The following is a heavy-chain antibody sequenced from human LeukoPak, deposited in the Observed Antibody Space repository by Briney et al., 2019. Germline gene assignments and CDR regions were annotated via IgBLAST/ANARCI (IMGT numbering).Heavy chain of an antibody. V-gene: IGHV3-21*01. J-gene: IGHJ4*02. CDR2: ITANAPYL. D-gene: IGHD3-10*01. CDR3: ARSFKTRGVIEAPDY. Sequence: GGSLRLSCAASGFTFSTYTFNWVRQAPGKGLEWVSSITANAPYLYYADSVRGRFIISRDNANNSLYLQMNSLRAEDTAVYFCARSFKTRGVIEAPDYWGQGTLVTVSS. CDR1: GFTFSTYT.